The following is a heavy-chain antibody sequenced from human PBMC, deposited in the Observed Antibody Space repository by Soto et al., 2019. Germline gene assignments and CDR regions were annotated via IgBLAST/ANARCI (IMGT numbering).Heavy chain of an antibody. V-gene: IGHV6-1*01. CDR2: TYYISNWYN. CDR1: GDSVSSDTAA. D-gene: IGHD2-15*01. Sequence: SRTLSLSCAISGDSVSSDTAAWNWIRPSTSRGLGWLGRTYYISNWYNAYAISVHSRLLINPDNSNNHFSLQLISVIPADAAVYYCARGVGYCSGHSFFTPINWFDPWGQGTLVTVSS. CDR3: ARGVGYCSGHSFFTPINWFDP. J-gene: IGHJ5*02.